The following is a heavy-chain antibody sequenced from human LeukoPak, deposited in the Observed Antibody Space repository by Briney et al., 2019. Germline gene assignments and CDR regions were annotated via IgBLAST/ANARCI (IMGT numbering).Heavy chain of an antibody. CDR2: ISGSGGST. CDR3: AKDSGWIQFID. J-gene: IGHJ4*02. Sequence: PGGSLRLSCAAYGFTFSSYALSWVRQAPGKGLEWVSAISGSGGSTYYADSVKGRFIISRDNSKNTMYLQMNSLRAEDTGVYYCAKDSGWIQFIDWGQGTPVTVSS. CDR1: GFTFSSYA. V-gene: IGHV3-23*01. D-gene: IGHD5-24*01.